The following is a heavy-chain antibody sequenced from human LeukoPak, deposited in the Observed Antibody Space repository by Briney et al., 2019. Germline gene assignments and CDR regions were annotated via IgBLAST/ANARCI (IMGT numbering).Heavy chain of an antibody. Sequence: GGSLRLSCAASGFTFSSYGMHWVRQAPGKGLEWVAVIWYDGSNKYYADSVKGRFTISRDNSKNTLYLQMNSLRAEDTAVYYCARESRRILDAFDIWGQGTMVTVSS. D-gene: IGHD2-15*01. J-gene: IGHJ3*02. CDR3: ARESRRILDAFDI. V-gene: IGHV3-30*19. CDR1: GFTFSSYG. CDR2: IWYDGSNK.